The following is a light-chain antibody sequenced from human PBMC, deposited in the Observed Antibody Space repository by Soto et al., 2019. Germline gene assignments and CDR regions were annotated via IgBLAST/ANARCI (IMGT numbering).Light chain of an antibody. CDR1: QSISSW. CDR3: QQSYSTPWT. V-gene: IGKV1-39*01. J-gene: IGKJ1*01. CDR2: AAS. Sequence: ESKMSKSPWTLYDSEGDRVTITCRASQSISSWLAWYQQKPGKAPKLLIYAASSLQSGVPSRFSGSGSGTDFTLTISSLQPEDFATYYCQQSYSTPWTFGQGTKADIK.